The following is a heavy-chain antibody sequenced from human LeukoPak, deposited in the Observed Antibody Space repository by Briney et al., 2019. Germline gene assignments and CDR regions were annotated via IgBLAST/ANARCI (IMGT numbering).Heavy chain of an antibody. Sequence: GGSLRLSCAASGFTFSSYWMHWVRQAPGKGLEWVSVISYDGSNKYYADSVKGRFTISRDNSKNTLYLQMNSLRAEDTAVYYCARGVWSRWFGEFGLGSVDPYYFDYWGQGTLVTVSS. J-gene: IGHJ4*02. CDR2: ISYDGSNK. D-gene: IGHD3-10*01. CDR1: GFTFSSYW. V-gene: IGHV3-30-3*01. CDR3: ARGVWSRWFGEFGLGSVDPYYFDY.